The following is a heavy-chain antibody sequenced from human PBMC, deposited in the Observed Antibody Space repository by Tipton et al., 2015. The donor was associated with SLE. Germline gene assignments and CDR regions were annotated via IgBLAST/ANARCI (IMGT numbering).Heavy chain of an antibody. J-gene: IGHJ4*02. CDR3: TRDSAWNEKTDY. V-gene: IGHV3-49*04. D-gene: IGHD1-1*01. Sequence: SLRLSCTASGFTFGDYAMSWVRQDPGKGLEWVGVIRAIGYGGTAQYAASVRGRFIISRDVSKSIVYLQMNSLQTEDTATYYCTRDSAWNEKTDYWGQGTLVTVSS. CDR1: GFTFGDYA. CDR2: IRAIGYGGTA.